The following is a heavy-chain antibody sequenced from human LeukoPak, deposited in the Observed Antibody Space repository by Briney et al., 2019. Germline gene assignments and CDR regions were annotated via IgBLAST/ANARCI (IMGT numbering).Heavy chain of an antibody. V-gene: IGHV3-23*01. Sequence: GGSLRLSCAASGFTFSSYELNWVRQAPGKGLEWVSVISVSGASTYYADSVKGRFTISRDNSKNTLYLQMNSLRAEDTAVYYCAKDGAGSQSYCSSTSCYVDYWGQGTLVTVSS. J-gene: IGHJ4*02. CDR2: ISVSGAST. CDR3: AKDGAGSQSYCSSTSCYVDY. D-gene: IGHD2-2*01. CDR1: GFTFSSYE.